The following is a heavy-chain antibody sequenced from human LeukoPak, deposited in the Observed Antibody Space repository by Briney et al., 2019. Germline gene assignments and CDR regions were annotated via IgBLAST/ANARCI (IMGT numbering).Heavy chain of an antibody. V-gene: IGHV3-74*01. CDR3: VRVLFSNSGY. CDR1: GFTFSTHW. Sequence: GGSLRLSCAASGFTFSTHWMHWVRQAPGKGLVWVSRINSDGSSTNYADFVKGRFTISRDNAKNTLYLQMNSLRAEDTAMYYCVRVLFSNSGYWGQGTLVTVSS. CDR2: INSDGSST. D-gene: IGHD3-10*01. J-gene: IGHJ4*02.